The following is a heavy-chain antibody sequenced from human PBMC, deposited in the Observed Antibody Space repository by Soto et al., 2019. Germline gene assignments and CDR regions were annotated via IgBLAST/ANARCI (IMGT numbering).Heavy chain of an antibody. D-gene: IGHD3-9*01. V-gene: IGHV3-30*18. CDR1: GFTFSSYG. CDR3: VKDMKGRVMSYYDILTGYFDY. Sequence: AGGSLRLSCAASGFTFSSYGMHWVRQAPGKGLEWVAVISYDGSNKYYADSVKGRFTISRDNSKNTLYLQMNSLRAEDTAVYYCVKDMKGRVMSYYDILTGYFDYWGQGTLVTVSS. J-gene: IGHJ4*02. CDR2: ISYDGSNK.